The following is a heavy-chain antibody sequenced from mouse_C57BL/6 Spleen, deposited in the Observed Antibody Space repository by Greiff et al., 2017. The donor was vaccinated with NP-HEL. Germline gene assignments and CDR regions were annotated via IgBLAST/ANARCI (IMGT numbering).Heavy chain of an antibody. J-gene: IGHJ4*01. CDR2: ISDGGSYT. CDR3: ARLRREDYYAMDY. V-gene: IGHV5-4*01. Sequence: EVQLQESGGGLVKPGGSLKLSCAASGFTFSSYAMSWVRQTPEKRLEWVATISDGGSYTYYPDNVKGRFTISRDNAKNNLYLQMSHLKSEDTAMYYCARLRREDYYAMDYWGQGTSVTVSS. D-gene: IGHD2-12*01. CDR1: GFTFSSYA.